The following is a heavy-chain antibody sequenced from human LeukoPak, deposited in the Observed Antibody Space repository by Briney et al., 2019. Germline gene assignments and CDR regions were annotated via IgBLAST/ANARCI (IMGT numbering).Heavy chain of an antibody. CDR3: ARTLVGGVDY. CDR2: IYHSGST. CDR1: GGSISSYY. J-gene: IGHJ4*02. V-gene: IGHV4-59*01. D-gene: IGHD3-10*01. Sequence: SETLSLTCTVSGGSISSYYWSWIRQFPGKGLEWIGYIYHSGSTNYNPSLKSRVTISVDTSKNQFSLKLSSVTAADTAVYYCARTLVGGVDYWGQGTLVTVSS.